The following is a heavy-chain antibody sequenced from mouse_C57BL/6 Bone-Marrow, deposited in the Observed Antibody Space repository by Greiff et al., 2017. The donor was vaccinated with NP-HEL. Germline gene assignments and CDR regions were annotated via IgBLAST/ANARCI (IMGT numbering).Heavy chain of an antibody. CDR2: INPNYGTT. CDR3: ARDYSFAY. CDR1: GYSFTDYN. D-gene: IGHD2-13*01. Sequence: VQLQQSGPELVKPGASVKISCKASGYSFTDYNMNWVKQSNGKSLEWIGVINPNYGTTSYKQKFKGKATLTVDQSSSTADMQIKRLTAEDSAVYYCARDYSFAYWGQGTLVTVAS. J-gene: IGHJ3*01. V-gene: IGHV1-39*01.